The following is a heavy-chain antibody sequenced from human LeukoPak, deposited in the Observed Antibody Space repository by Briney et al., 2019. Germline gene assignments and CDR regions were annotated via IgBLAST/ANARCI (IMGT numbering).Heavy chain of an antibody. Sequence: GGSLRLSCEASGFIFSSYVMGWVRQAPGKGLEWVSSISVGGGDTFTADSVKGRFTITRENSKNTLYLQMLGLRVEDTAIYYCAKLNLGEMAYFDSWGQGILVTVSS. V-gene: IGHV3-23*01. CDR1: GFIFSSYV. D-gene: IGHD2-21*01. J-gene: IGHJ4*02. CDR2: ISVGGGDT. CDR3: AKLNLGEMAYFDS.